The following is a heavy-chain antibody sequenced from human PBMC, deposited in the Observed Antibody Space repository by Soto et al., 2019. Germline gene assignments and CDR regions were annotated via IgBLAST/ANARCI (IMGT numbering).Heavy chain of an antibody. CDR3: APQGFWKLQGLVDF. V-gene: IGHV4-4*08. Sequence: QAQLQTSGPGLVKPSATLSLTCTVSSVSINSFSQHYCRWIRQPPGKGLEWVGDISTSGFTRYNPSLSSRDTLSVPTSSNQFSLELSSVTATDPALYFCAPQGFWKLQGLVDFWRQGTTVTVS. J-gene: IGHJ6*02. CDR1: SVSINSFSQHY. CDR2: ISTSGFT. D-gene: IGHD3-10*01.